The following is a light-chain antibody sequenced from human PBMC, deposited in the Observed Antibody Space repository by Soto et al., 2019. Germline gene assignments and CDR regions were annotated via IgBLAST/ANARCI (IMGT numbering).Light chain of an antibody. J-gene: IGLJ2*01. CDR2: TNN. CDR3: AAWDDSLSGPV. Sequence: QSVLTQPPSASGTPGQRVTISCSGSSSNIGSNYIYWYQQIPGTAPKIVIYTNNQRPSGVPDRFSGSKSGTSASLAISGLRSEDEAVYYCAAWDDSLSGPVFGGGTKLTVL. CDR1: SSNIGSNY. V-gene: IGLV1-47*02.